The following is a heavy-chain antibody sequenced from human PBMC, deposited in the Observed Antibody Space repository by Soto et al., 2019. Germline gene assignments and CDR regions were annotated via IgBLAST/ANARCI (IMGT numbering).Heavy chain of an antibody. D-gene: IGHD3-3*01. V-gene: IGHV3-23*01. CDR1: GITFSSYA. CDR3: ARWSYLDY. J-gene: IGHJ4*02. CDR2: SSGSGGST. Sequence: PGGSLRLSCAASGITFSSYAMSWVRQAPGKGLEWVSASSGSGGSTYYADSVKGRFTISRDNSKNTLYLQMNSLRADDTAIYYCARWSYLDYWGQGTRVTVSS.